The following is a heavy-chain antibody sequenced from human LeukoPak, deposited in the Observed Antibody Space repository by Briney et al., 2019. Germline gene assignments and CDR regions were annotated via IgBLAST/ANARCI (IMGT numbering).Heavy chain of an antibody. D-gene: IGHD2-8*02. CDR1: GFTFSSYA. CDR3: VRQVGEGLVEAFDI. V-gene: IGHV3-64*01. Sequence: GGSLRLSCAASGFTFSSYAMHWVRQAPGKGLEYVSAISSNEGSTYYANSVKGRFTISRDNAKNSLYLQMNNLRAEDTAVYSCVRQVGEGLVEAFDIWGQGRMVTVSS. J-gene: IGHJ3*02. CDR2: ISSNEGST.